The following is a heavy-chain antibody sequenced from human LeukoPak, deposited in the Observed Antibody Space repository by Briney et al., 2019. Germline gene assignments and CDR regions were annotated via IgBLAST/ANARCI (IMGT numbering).Heavy chain of an antibody. V-gene: IGHV4-59*01. J-gene: IGHJ5*02. CDR3: ARQFEGGSDWFDP. CDR2: IYYNGST. CDR1: GGSISTYY. Sequence: SETLSLTCTVSGGSISTYYWSWIRQPPGKGLEWIGYIYYNGSTNYNPSLKSRITISVDTSKNQFSLKLSSVTAADTAVYYCARQFEGGSDWFDPWGQGTLVTVSS. D-gene: IGHD2-15*01.